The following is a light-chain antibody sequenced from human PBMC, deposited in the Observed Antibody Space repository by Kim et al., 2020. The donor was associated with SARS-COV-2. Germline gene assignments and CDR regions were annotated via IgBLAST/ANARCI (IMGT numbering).Light chain of an antibody. J-gene: IGLJ1*01. V-gene: IGLV3-1*01. Sequence: SYELTQPPSVSVSPGQTASITCSGDKLGDKYACWYQQKPGQSPVLVIYQDRKRPSGIPERFSGSNSGNTATLTIRGTQAMDEADYYCQAWDSSTLSVFGTGTKVTVL. CDR1: KLGDKY. CDR3: QAWDSSTLSV. CDR2: QDR.